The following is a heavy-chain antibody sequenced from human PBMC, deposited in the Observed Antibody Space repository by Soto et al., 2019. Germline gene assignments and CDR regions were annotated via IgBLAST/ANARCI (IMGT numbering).Heavy chain of an antibody. CDR1: AFTFSSYG. CDR2: ISSSSSTI. CDR3: AGVRGNNAFEI. V-gene: IGHV3-48*01. D-gene: IGHD3-16*01. J-gene: IGHJ3*02. Sequence: EVRLVESGGGLVQPGGSLRLSCAASAFTFSSYGMNWVRQAPGKGLEWVSYISSSSSTIYYADSVKGRFTISRDNAKNSLYLQMNSLRAEDTAVYYCAGVRGNNAFEIWGQGTMVTVSS.